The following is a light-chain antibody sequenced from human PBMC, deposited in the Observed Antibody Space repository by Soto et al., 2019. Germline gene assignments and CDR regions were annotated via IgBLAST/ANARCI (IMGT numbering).Light chain of an antibody. V-gene: IGKV3-11*01. CDR1: QSVASY. Sequence: EIVLTQSPATLSLSPGERATLSCRASQSVASYLAWYQQKPGQAPRLLIYDTSNRATGIPARFRGSGSGTDFTLTISSLEPEDVALYYCQQRRNWLLTFGGGTKVEIK. J-gene: IGKJ4*01. CDR3: QQRRNWLLT. CDR2: DTS.